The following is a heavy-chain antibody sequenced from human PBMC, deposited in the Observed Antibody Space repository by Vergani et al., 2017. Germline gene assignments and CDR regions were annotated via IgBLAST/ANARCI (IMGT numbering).Heavy chain of an antibody. Sequence: QVQLVQSGAEVKKPGASVKVSCKASGYTFTSYGISWVRQAPGQGLEWMGWISAYNGNTNYAQKLQGRVTMTTDTSTSTAYMGLRSLRSDDTAVYYCARDGGTGTTGYYYYGMDVWGQGTTVTVSS. CDR2: ISAYNGNT. J-gene: IGHJ6*02. CDR1: GYTFTSYG. V-gene: IGHV1-18*01. D-gene: IGHD1-1*01. CDR3: ARDGGTGTTGYYYYGMDV.